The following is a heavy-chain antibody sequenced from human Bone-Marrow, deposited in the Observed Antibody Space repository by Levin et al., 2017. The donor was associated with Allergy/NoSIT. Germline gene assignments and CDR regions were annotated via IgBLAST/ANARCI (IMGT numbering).Heavy chain of an antibody. V-gene: IGHV4-59*01. CDR1: GGSISSYY. J-gene: IGHJ3*02. CDR3: AREAAGTNGAFDI. CDR2: IYYSGST. Sequence: SETLSLTCTVSGGSISSYYWSWIRQPPGKGLEWIGYIYYSGSTNYNPSLKSRVTISVDTSKNQFSLKLSSVTAADTAVYYCAREAAGTNGAFDIWGQGTMVTVSS. D-gene: IGHD2-8*01.